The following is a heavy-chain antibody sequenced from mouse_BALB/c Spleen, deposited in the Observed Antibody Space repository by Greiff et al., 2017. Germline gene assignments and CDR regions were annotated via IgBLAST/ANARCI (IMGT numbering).Heavy chain of an antibody. D-gene: IGHD2-10*02. CDR1: GYTFTSYW. V-gene: IGHV1-5*01. J-gene: IGHJ4*01. CDR2: IYPGNSDT. Sequence: EVQLQQSGTVLARPGASVKMSCKASGYTFTSYWMHWVKQRPGQGLEWIGAIYPGNSDTSYNQKFKGKAKLTAVTSTSTAYMELSSLTNEDSAVYYCTRKYGNYGAMDYWGQGTSVTVSS. CDR3: TRKYGNYGAMDY.